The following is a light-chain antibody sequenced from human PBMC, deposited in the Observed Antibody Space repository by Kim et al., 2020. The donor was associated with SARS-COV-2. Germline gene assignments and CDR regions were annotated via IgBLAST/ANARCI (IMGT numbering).Light chain of an antibody. CDR2: DDS. V-gene: IGLV3-21*03. J-gene: IGLJ3*02. Sequence: APGKTASFNCEGNNIGIKSVHWYQQRPGQAPVLVMHDDSDRPSGIPERFSGSNSGNTATLTISRVEAEDEADYFCQVWDSTSDYVVFGGGTQLTVL. CDR3: QVWDSTSDYVV. CDR1: NIGIKS.